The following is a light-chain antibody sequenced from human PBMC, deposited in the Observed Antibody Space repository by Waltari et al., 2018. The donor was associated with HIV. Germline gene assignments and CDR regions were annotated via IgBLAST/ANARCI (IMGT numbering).Light chain of an antibody. CDR3: QQALMTPFT. Sequence: DIQMTQSPSSVSASVGDRVTITCRTSQDIGTYLIWYQQKPGKVPKLLIYAASSLQSDVPPRFSGSGSGSDFTLTINSLQPEDFATYYCQQALMTPFTFGQGTRLEIK. CDR2: AAS. J-gene: IGKJ2*01. V-gene: IGKV1D-12*01. CDR1: QDIGTY.